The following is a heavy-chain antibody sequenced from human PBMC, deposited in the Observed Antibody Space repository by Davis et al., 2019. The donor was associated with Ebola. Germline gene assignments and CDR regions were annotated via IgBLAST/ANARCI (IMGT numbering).Heavy chain of an antibody. V-gene: IGHV3-30*14. Sequence: GESLKISCAASGFTFFTYDIHWVRQAPAKGLEWVALISNDGINEYYADSVKGRFTISRDNSKNTVYLQMNGLRAEDTAVYYCARDMRFYASSAFYSWGQGTLVTVSS. CDR2: ISNDGINE. CDR1: GFTFFTYD. J-gene: IGHJ5*01. CDR3: ARDMRFYASSAFYS. D-gene: IGHD3-3*01.